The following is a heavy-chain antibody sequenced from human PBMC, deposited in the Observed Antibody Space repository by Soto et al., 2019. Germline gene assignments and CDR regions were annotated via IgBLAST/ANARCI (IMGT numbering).Heavy chain of an antibody. V-gene: IGHV5-10-1*01. J-gene: IGHJ4*03. CDR1: GGTFTEYW. Sequence: GRSLTLSGEGCGGTFTEYWIGSVRQLTRKGLEWMGIIYPGDSYTNYSPSFQGHVTISADKSVTTAYLQWSSLRASDTAMYYFSGSQCNSGLSNAYFDNWGPGTLVPVSS. CDR2: IYPGDSYT. CDR3: SGSQCNSGLSNAYFDN. D-gene: IGHD1-1*01.